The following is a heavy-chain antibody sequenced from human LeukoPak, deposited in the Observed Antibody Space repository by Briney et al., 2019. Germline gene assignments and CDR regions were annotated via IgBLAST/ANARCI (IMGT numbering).Heavy chain of an antibody. J-gene: IGHJ4*02. Sequence: SETLSLTCTVSGASVSGSPYYWGWIRQPPGKGLEWIGSIYSSGSTYYNPSLQSRVIISIDTSNNQFSLKLNSLSAADTAVYYCARGRLKMFLHQYFDFWGQGTLVTVSS. CDR3: ARGRLKMFLHQYFDF. D-gene: IGHD2/OR15-2a*01. CDR2: IYSSGST. V-gene: IGHV4-39*07. CDR1: GASVSGSPYY.